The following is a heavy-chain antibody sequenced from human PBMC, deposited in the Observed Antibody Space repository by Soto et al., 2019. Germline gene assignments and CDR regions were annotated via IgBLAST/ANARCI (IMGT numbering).Heavy chain of an antibody. CDR1: GGSISSYY. CDR2: IYYSGSS. CDR3: ARHPRYSPSDYYDYYMDV. J-gene: IGHJ6*03. D-gene: IGHD1-1*01. Sequence: QVQLQESGPGLVKPSETLSLTCTVSGGSISSYYWSWIRQPPGKGLEWIGNIYYSGSSHYNPSLKSRVTISVDTSKNQFSLKLSSVTAADTAVYYCARHPRYSPSDYYDYYMDVWGKGTTVTVSS. V-gene: IGHV4-59*08.